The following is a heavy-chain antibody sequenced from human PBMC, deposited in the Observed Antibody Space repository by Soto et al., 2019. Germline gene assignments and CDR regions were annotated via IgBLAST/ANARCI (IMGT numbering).Heavy chain of an antibody. J-gene: IGHJ4*02. CDR3: AHSGVSIAAAGYDY. D-gene: IGHD6-13*01. Sequence: QITLKESGPTLVKPTQTLTLTCTFSGFSLSTSGVGVGWIRQPPGKALEWLALIYWDDDKHYSPSLKSRLTITKDTSKSQVVLSMTYVDPVDTATYYCAHSGVSIAAAGYDYWGQGTLVTVSS. V-gene: IGHV2-5*02. CDR1: GFSLSTSGVG. CDR2: IYWDDDK.